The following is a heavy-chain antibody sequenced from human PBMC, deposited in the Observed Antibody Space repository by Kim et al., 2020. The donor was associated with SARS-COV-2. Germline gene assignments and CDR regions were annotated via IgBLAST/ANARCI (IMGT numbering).Heavy chain of an antibody. CDR3: ARANGAYELFCYVSLDVWGGDPLTRATFKGTGSLGLSGRAVEDSAGYYCARANGADVLCSYYGMDV. D-gene: IGHD3-16*01. CDR2: INPSDGST. J-gene: IGHJ6*02. V-gene: IGHV1-46*03. CDR1: GYTFTSHD. Sequence: ASVKVSCKTSGYTFTSHDMHWVRQAPGQGLEWMGIINPSDGSTTNAQEFQGRVTLTRDTSTSTVYMELSGLRSDDTAVYYCARANGAYELFCYVSLDVWGGDPLTRATFKGTGSLGLSGRAVEDSAGYYCARANGADVLCSYYGMDVWGQGTTVTVSS.